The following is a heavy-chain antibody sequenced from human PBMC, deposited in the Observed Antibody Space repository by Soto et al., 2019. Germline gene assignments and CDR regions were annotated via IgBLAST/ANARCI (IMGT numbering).Heavy chain of an antibody. CDR2: ISSNGGSI. CDR1: GFTFSSYA. D-gene: IGHD2-15*01. Sequence: EVQVVEAGGGLVQPGGSLRLSCSASGFTFSSYALHWVHQAPGKGLEYVSGISSNGGSIFYADSVKGRFTISRDNSKNTLYLQMTGLRVDDTAVYSCVKDRFGGTSGYFDSWGQGTLVTVSS. J-gene: IGHJ4*02. CDR3: VKDRFGGTSGYFDS. V-gene: IGHV3-64D*08.